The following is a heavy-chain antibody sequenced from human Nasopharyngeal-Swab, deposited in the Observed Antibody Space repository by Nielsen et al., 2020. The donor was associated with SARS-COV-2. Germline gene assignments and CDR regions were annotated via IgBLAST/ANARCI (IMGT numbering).Heavy chain of an antibody. CDR1: GFTVSDKY. V-gene: IGHV3-69-1*01. CDR3: VRSLFVGWFDP. Sequence: GGSLRLSCAASGFTVSDKYMNWVRQAPGKGLEWVSAIYVGGDTFYADSVKGRFTISRDNAKNSLHLRMNSLRAEDTAVYYCVRSLFVGWFDPWGQGTLVTVSS. D-gene: IGHD2-21*01. CDR2: IYVGGDT. J-gene: IGHJ5*02.